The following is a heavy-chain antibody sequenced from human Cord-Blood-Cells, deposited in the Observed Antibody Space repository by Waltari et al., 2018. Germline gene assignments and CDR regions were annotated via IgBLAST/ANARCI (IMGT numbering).Heavy chain of an antibody. CDR1: GGSISSSSYY. CDR2: IYYSGST. Sequence: QLQLQESGPGLVKPSETLSLTCTVSGGSISSSSYYWGWIRQPPGKGLEWIGSIYYSGSTYYNPSLKRRVTISVDTSKNQFSLKLSSVTAADTAVYYCARHSYSIVVVPAAIDYWGQGTLVTVSS. D-gene: IGHD2-2*01. J-gene: IGHJ4*02. V-gene: IGHV4-39*01. CDR3: ARHSYSIVVVPAAIDY.